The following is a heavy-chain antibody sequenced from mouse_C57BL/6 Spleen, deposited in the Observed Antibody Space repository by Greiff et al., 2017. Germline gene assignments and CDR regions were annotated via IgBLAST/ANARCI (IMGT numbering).Heavy chain of an antibody. D-gene: IGHD1-1*01. CDR3: ARSDYGSSYGVYFDY. CDR1: GYAFSSSW. CDR2: IYPGDGDT. V-gene: IGHV1-82*01. Sequence: QVQLQQSGPELVKPGASVKISCKASGYAFSSSWMNWVKQRPGKGLEWIGRIYPGDGDTNYNGKFKGKATMTADKSSSTAYMQLSSLTSEDSAVYFCARSDYGSSYGVYFDYWGQGTTLTVSS. J-gene: IGHJ2*01.